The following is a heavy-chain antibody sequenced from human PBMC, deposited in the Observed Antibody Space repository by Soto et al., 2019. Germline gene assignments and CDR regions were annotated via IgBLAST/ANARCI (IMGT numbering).Heavy chain of an antibody. Sequence: QVQLQESGPGLVKPSQTLSLTCSVSDVSVSSDIYYWRWIRHHPGKGLEWIGYIYYSGNTYYNPSLGGRVTISPDTSQSHFSLRLRSVTPADTAVYYCARYPVVVVPAANYGLDVWGQGATGAVSS. CDR1: DVSVSSDIYY. V-gene: IGHV4-31*03. CDR2: IYYSGNT. J-gene: IGHJ6*02. CDR3: ARYPVVVVPAANYGLDV. D-gene: IGHD2-2*01.